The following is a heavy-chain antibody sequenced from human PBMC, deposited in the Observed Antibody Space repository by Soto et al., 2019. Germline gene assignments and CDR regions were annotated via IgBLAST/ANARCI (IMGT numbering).Heavy chain of an antibody. CDR3: ARDDGDYGVDY. J-gene: IGHJ4*02. Sequence: PSETLFLTCTVSGGSISSYYWSWIRQPPGKGLEWIGYIYYSGSTNYNPSLKSRVTISVDTSKNQFSLKLSSVTAADTAVYYCARDDGDYGVDYWGQGTLVNVSS. CDR1: GGSISSYY. CDR2: IYYSGST. V-gene: IGHV4-59*01. D-gene: IGHD4-17*01.